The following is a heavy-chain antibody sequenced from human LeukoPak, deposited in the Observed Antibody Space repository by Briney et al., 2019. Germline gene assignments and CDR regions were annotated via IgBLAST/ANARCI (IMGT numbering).Heavy chain of an antibody. V-gene: IGHV3-9*01. CDR1: GFTFDDYA. CDR3: AKGKGYYYYYYMDV. Sequence: GGSLRLSCAASGFTFDDYAMHWVRQAPGEGLEWVSGISWNSGFIGYADSVKGRFTISRDNAKNSLYLQMNSLRAEDTALYYCAKGKGYYYYYYMDVWGKGTTVTTSS. CDR2: ISWNSGFI. J-gene: IGHJ6*03.